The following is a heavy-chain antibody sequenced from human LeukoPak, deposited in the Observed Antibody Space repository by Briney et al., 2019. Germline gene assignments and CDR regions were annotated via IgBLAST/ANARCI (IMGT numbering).Heavy chain of an antibody. CDR2: IYYSGST. Sequence: PSETLSLTCTVSGGSISSYYWSWIRQPPGKGLEWIGYIYYSGSTNYNPSLKSRVTISVDTSKKQFSLKLSSVTAADTAVYYCASDAFYDSGGYYYYWGQGTLVTVSS. CDR1: GGSISSYY. CDR3: ASDAFYDSGGYYYY. V-gene: IGHV4-59*12. D-gene: IGHD3-22*01. J-gene: IGHJ4*02.